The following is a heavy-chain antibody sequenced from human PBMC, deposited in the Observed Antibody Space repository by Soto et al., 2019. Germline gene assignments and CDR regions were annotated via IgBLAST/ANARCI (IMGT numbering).Heavy chain of an antibody. J-gene: IGHJ4*02. CDR1: GYTLTELS. CDR2: FDPEDGET. Sequence: ASVKVSCKVSGYTLTELSMHWVRQAPGKGLEWMGGFDPEDGETIYAQKFQGRVTMTEDTSTDTAYMELSSLRSEDTAVYYCATGYYYGSGSYPYFDYWGQGTLVTVS. CDR3: ATGYYYGSGSYPYFDY. V-gene: IGHV1-24*01. D-gene: IGHD3-10*01.